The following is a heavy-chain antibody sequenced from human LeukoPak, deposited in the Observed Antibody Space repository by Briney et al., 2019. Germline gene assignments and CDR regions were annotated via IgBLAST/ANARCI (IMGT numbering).Heavy chain of an antibody. Sequence: ASVKVSCKASGCTFTGYYIHWVRQAPGQGLEWMGWINPTHGGTNYAQKFQGWVTMTRDTSISTAYMELSRLKSDDTAVYYCARDRHSGNYYLDYWGQGTLVTVSS. CDR2: INPTHGGT. V-gene: IGHV1-2*04. CDR3: ARDRHSGNYYLDY. D-gene: IGHD1-26*01. CDR1: GCTFTGYY. J-gene: IGHJ4*02.